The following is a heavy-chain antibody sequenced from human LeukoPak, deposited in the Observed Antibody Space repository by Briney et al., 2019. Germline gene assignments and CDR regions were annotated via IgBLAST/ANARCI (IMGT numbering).Heavy chain of an antibody. CDR3: ASPDASMVSAFDY. CDR2: IIPIFGTA. V-gene: IGHV1-69*05. J-gene: IGHJ4*02. Sequence: ASVKVSCKASGGIFSRNAISWVRQAPGQGLKWMGGIIPIFGTANYAENFQGRVTITTDEITSTAYMELRSLRSEDTAVYYCASPDASMVSAFDYWGQGTLVTVSS. D-gene: IGHD5-18*01. CDR1: GGIFSRNA.